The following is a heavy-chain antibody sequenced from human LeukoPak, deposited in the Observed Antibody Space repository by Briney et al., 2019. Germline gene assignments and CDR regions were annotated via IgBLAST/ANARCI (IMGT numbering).Heavy chain of an antibody. CDR1: GGTFSSYA. V-gene: IGHV1-69*04. CDR3: AREYPHGGSPGHYFDY. CDR2: IIPILGIA. Sequence: SVKVSCKASGGTFSSYAISWVRQAPGQGLEWMGRIIPILGIANYAQKFQGRVTITADKSTSTAYMELSSLRSEDTAVYYCAREYPHGGSPGHYFDYWGQGTLVTVSS. J-gene: IGHJ4*02. D-gene: IGHD1-26*01.